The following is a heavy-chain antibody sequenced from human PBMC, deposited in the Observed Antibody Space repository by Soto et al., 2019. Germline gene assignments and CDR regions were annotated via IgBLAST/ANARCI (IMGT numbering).Heavy chain of an antibody. CDR3: ARDKITGLFDY. V-gene: IGHV4-39*02. CDR1: GDSISSSNYY. Sequence: SETLSLTCTVSGDSISSSNYYWGWIRQPPGKGLEWIANIYYSGITYCNPSLKSRVAISVDTSKNQFSLKLSSVSAAGTAIYYCARDKITGLFDYWGQGTLVTVSS. D-gene: IGHD2-8*02. J-gene: IGHJ4*02. CDR2: IYYSGIT.